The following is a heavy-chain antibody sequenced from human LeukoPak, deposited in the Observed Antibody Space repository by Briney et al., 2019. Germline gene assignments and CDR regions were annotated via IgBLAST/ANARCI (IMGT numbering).Heavy chain of an antibody. CDR3: AKSQLARYYYYYGMDV. Sequence: GGSLRLSCAASGFTFSSYAMSWVRQAPGKGLEWVSAISGSGGSTYYADSVKGRFTISRDNSKNTLYLRMSSLRAEDTAVYYCAKSQLARYYYYYGMDVWGQGTTVTVSS. D-gene: IGHD6-6*01. V-gene: IGHV3-23*01. J-gene: IGHJ6*02. CDR1: GFTFSSYA. CDR2: ISGSGGST.